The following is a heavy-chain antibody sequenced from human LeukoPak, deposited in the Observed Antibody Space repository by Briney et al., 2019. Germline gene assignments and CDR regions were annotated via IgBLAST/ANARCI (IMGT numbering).Heavy chain of an antibody. J-gene: IGHJ5*02. CDR2: ISRRGSTI. D-gene: IGHD2-2*01. V-gene: IGHV3-48*03. Sequence: QPGGSLRLSCAASGYSFSRYEVNCVPDTPGKGVGCVSYISRRGSTIYYARSVKGPYTISRDNAKNSLYLQMKTVRDASTAVCHFASSLVPMPWGWFDPGGEGTLVTVYS. CDR1: GYSFSRYE. CDR3: ASSLVPMPWGWFDP.